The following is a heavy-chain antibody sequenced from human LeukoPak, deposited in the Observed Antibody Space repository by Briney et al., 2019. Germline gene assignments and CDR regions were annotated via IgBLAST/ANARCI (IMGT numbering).Heavy chain of an antibody. CDR2: INYGGST. CDR1: GGSFSGYF. V-gene: IGHV4-34*01. Sequence: SSETLSLTCAVYGGSFSGYFWTWIRQPPGQGLEWIGEINYGGSTNYNSSLKSRVTISVDTSKNQFSLELRSVTAADTAVYFCARSPSVLPAARYDYWGHGTPLTVSS. J-gene: IGHJ4*01. D-gene: IGHD2-15*01. CDR3: ARSPSVLPAARYDY.